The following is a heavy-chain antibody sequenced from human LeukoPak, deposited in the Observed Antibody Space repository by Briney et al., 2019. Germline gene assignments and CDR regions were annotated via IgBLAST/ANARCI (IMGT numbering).Heavy chain of an antibody. CDR3: ARVIQFGELLYFDY. D-gene: IGHD3-10*01. Sequence: PGGSLRLSCAASGFTFSSYWMHWVRQAPGKGLVWVSRINSDGSSTSYADSVKGRFTISRDNAKNTPYLQMNSLRAEDTAVYYCARVIQFGELLYFDYWGQGTLVTVSS. CDR1: GFTFSSYW. J-gene: IGHJ4*02. V-gene: IGHV3-74*01. CDR2: INSDGSST.